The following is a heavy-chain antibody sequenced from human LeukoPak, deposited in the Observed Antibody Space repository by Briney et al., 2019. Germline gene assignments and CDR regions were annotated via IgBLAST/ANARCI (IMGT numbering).Heavy chain of an antibody. Sequence: GGSLRLSCAATGFTFSRYWMAWVRQAPGKGLEWVANIRGDAGDKGYADSVKGRFTISRDNAKNTLYLQMNSLRAEDTAVYYCARGSEDGDYEDYFDYWGQGTLVTVSS. D-gene: IGHD4-17*01. V-gene: IGHV3-7*01. CDR1: GFTFSRYW. CDR2: IRGDAGDK. J-gene: IGHJ4*02. CDR3: ARGSEDGDYEDYFDY.